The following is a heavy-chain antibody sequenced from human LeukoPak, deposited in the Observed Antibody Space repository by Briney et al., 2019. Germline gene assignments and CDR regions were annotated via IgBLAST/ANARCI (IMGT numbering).Heavy chain of an antibody. V-gene: IGHV3-23*01. Sequence: GGSLRLSCAASGFTFSTYAMNWVRQAPAKGLEWVSTIGGGGPTTDYADSVKDRFTISRNNSKNTLYLQMNSLRAEDTAVYFCARGFLGGTDQYFDSWGQGTLVTVSS. CDR3: ARGFLGGTDQYFDS. CDR1: GFTFSTYA. D-gene: IGHD6-19*01. J-gene: IGHJ4*02. CDR2: IGGGGPTT.